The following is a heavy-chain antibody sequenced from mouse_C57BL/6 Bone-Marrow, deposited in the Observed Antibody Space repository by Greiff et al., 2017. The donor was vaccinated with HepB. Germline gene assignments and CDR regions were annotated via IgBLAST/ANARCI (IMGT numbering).Heavy chain of an antibody. CDR1: GYTFTSYW. J-gene: IGHJ3*01. CDR3: TRQIYYYGSSYAAWFAY. D-gene: IGHD1-1*01. Sequence: VQLQQSGTVLARPGASVKMSCKTSGYTFTSYWMHWVKQRPGQGLEWIGAIYPGNSDTSYNQKFKGKAKLTAVTSASTAYMELSSLTNEDSAVYYCTRQIYYYGSSYAAWFAYWGQGTLVTVSA. V-gene: IGHV1-5*01. CDR2: IYPGNSDT.